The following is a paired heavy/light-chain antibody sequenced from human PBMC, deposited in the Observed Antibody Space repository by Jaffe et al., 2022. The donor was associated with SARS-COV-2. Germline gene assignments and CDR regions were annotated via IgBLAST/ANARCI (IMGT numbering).Heavy chain of an antibody. CDR1: RFTFSNYA. Sequence: EVQLLESGGGLVQPGGSLRLSCAASRFTFSNYAMTWVRQAPGKGLDWVSAIGGSGGSTYYADSVKGRFTISRDNSKNTLYLQMNSLRAEDTAVYYCAGGVYYYGMDVWGQGTTVTVSS. CDR3: AGGVYYYGMDV. D-gene: IGHD3-10*01. V-gene: IGHV3-23*01. J-gene: IGHJ6*02. CDR2: IGGSGGST.
Light chain of an antibody. CDR2: LGS. Sequence: DIVMTQSPLSLPVTPGEPASISCRSSQSLLHSNGYKYLDWYLQKPGQSPQLLIYLGSNRASGVPDRFSGSGSGTDFTLKISRVEAEDVGVYYCMQGIQTPYTFGQGTKLEIK. CDR3: MQGIQTPYT. CDR1: QSLLHSNGYKY. V-gene: IGKV2-28*01. J-gene: IGKJ2*01.